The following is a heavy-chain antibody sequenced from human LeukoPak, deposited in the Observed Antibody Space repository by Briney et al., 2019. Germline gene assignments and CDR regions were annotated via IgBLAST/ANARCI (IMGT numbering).Heavy chain of an antibody. CDR3: VTRYNNCPH. CDR2: IGGSGGST. D-gene: IGHD1-1*01. V-gene: IGHV3-23*01. CDR1: GFSFSTYA. Sequence: GGSLRLSCAASGFSFSTYAMSWVRQAPGKGLEWVSIIGGSGGSTYHPDSVKGRFTSSRDNSKNTLYLQMNSLRAEDTAVYYCVTRYNNCPHWGQGTLVTVSS. J-gene: IGHJ1*01.